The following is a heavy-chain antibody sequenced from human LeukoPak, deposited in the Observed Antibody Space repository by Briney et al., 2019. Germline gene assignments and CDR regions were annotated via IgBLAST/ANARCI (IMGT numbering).Heavy chain of an antibody. Sequence: SGPTLVNPTQTLTLTCTFSGFSLSTSGVGVGWIRQPPGKALEWLALIYWNDDKRYSPSLKSRLTITKDTSKNQVVLTMTNMDPVDTATYYCAHRYGYWNHIYYYYYMDVWGKGTTVTVSS. CDR3: AHRYGYWNHIYYYYYMDV. CDR1: GFSLSTSGVG. J-gene: IGHJ6*03. V-gene: IGHV2-5*01. D-gene: IGHD1-1*01. CDR2: IYWNDDK.